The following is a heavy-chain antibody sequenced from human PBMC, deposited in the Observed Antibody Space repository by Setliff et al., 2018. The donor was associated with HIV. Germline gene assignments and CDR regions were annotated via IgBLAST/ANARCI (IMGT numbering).Heavy chain of an antibody. CDR3: SREWLQHTGDDAFDV. CDR1: DDPISSYY. D-gene: IGHD5-12*01. Sequence: PSETLSLTCYVTDDPISSYYWSWVRQPAGKGLEWIGRLYVSGDTNYSPSLKSRVTISIDTSKNQFSLKLTSVTAADTAVYYCSREWLQHTGDDAFDVWGQGTMVTVSS. J-gene: IGHJ3*01. CDR2: LYVSGDT. V-gene: IGHV4-4*07.